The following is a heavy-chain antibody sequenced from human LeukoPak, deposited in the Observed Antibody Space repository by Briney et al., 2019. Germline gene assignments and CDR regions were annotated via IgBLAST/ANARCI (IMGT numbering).Heavy chain of an antibody. Sequence: SGTPSLTCTVSGDSINSLDLWSWVRQPPGKGLEWIGEMYLSGTTHSNPSVKSRVTISIDKSKNQFFLNLSSVTAADTAVYYCAGLVGRYSSSLYYYYFDYWGQGTLVTVSS. CDR1: GDSINSLDL. V-gene: IGHV4-4*02. D-gene: IGHD1-26*01. CDR3: AGLVGRYSSSLYYYYFDY. CDR2: MYLSGTT. J-gene: IGHJ4*02.